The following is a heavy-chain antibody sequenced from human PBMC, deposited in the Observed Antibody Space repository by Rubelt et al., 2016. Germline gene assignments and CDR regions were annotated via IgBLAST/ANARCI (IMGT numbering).Heavy chain of an antibody. Sequence: VQVQESGPGLVQPSETLSLTCTASGGSISSSSYYWGWIRQPPGKGLEWWANIKQAGSEKYYVDSVKGRFTISRDNAKNSLYMQMNSLRAEDTAVYYCAKVFDGGNSRPPYCWGQGALVAVSS. D-gene: IGHD4-23*01. J-gene: IGHJ4*02. CDR3: AKVFDGGNSRPPYC. CDR1: GGSISSSSYY. CDR2: IKQAGSEK. V-gene: IGHV3-7*03.